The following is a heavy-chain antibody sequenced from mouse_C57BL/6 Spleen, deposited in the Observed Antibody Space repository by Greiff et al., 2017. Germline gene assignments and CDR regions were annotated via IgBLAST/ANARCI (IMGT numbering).Heavy chain of an antibody. CDR2: ILPGSGST. CDR3: ARCALIYYDYEYCALDD. V-gene: IGHV1-9*01. J-gene: IGHJ4*01. D-gene: IGHD2-4*01. Sequence: QVQLQQSGAELMKPGASVKLSCKATGYTFTGYWIEWVKQRPGHGLEWIGEILPGSGSTNYNEKFKGKATFTADTSSNTAYMQLSSLTTVDSAIYYCARCALIYYDYEYCALDDSGTGTTVTVSS. CDR1: GYTFTGYW.